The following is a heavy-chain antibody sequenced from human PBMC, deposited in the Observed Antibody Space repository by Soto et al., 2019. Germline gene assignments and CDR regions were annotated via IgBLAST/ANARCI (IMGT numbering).Heavy chain of an antibody. Sequence: QITLKESGPTQVNPTQTLTLTCSFSGFSLNTDGEGVGWVRQPPGEALEWLALIYWDDDERYSPSLKTRLTITTDPSKNQVVLIMTNMDPVDTATYYCAHSRNLITEDAQVGDFDYWGQGTLVTVSS. CDR1: GFSLNTDGEG. V-gene: IGHV2-5*02. D-gene: IGHD3-10*01. CDR2: IYWDDDE. CDR3: AHSRNLITEDAQVGDFDY. J-gene: IGHJ4*02.